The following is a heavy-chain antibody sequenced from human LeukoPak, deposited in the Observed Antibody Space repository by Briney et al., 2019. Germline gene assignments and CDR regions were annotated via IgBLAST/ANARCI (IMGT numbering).Heavy chain of an antibody. V-gene: IGHV3-48*03. CDR2: ISNSGSSK. D-gene: IGHD3-10*01. J-gene: IGHJ4*02. CDR1: GFTFSSCE. Sequence: GGSLRLSCAASGFTFSSCEMNWVRQAPGKGLEWLSYISNSGSSKYYADSVRGRFTISRDNAKNSLYLQRSSLRAEDMVVYYCAGARVPGELSYWGKGTLVTFSS. CDR3: AGARVPGELSY.